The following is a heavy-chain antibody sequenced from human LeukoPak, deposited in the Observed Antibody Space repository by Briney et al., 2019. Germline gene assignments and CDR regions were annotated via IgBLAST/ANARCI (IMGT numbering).Heavy chain of an antibody. J-gene: IGHJ4*02. Sequence: SETLSLTCTVSGGSISSYYWSWIRQPPGKGLEWIGYIYYSGSTNYNPSLKSRVTISVDTSKNQFSLKLSSVTAADTAVYYCARSTTYQVGANDYWGQGTLVTVSS. CDR3: ARSTTYQVGANDY. CDR1: GGSISSYY. CDR2: IYYSGST. D-gene: IGHD1-26*01. V-gene: IGHV4-59*01.